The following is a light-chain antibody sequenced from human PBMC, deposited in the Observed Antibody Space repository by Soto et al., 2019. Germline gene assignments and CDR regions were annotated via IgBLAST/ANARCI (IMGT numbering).Light chain of an antibody. J-gene: IGLJ1*01. V-gene: IGLV2-14*01. CDR3: SSYTSSSTRV. CDR2: EVS. CDR1: SSDVGGYHY. Sequence: QSALTQPASVSGSLGQSITISCTGTSSDVGGYHYVSWYQQYPGKAPKLMIYEVSNRPSGVSNRFSGSKSGHTASLTISGLQAEDEADYYCSSYTSSSTRVFGTGNKLTVL.